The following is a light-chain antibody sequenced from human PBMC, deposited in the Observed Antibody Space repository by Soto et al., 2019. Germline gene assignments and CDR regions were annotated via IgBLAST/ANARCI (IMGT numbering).Light chain of an antibody. CDR3: QQYHTTPNT. V-gene: IGKV4-1*01. CDR2: WAS. J-gene: IGKJ2*01. Sequence: DVVMTQSPDSLAVSLGERAAINCKSSQNLLFSSNNKNSLAWYQQKPGQPLKLIIYWASTRESGAPDRFSGSGSGRDFALTISSLQAEDVAVYYCQQYHTTPNTFGQGTKVEIK. CDR1: QNLLFSSNNKNS.